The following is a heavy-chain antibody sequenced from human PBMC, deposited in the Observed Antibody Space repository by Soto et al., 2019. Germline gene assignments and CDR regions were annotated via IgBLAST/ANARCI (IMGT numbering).Heavy chain of an antibody. CDR1: GGTFSSYA. D-gene: IGHD1-1*01. CDR2: IIPIFGTA. CDR3: ARSAGAQFYYYDY. V-gene: IGHV1-69*06. Sequence: SVKVSCKASGGTFSSYAISWVRQAPGQGLEWMGGIIPIFGTANYAQKFQGRVTITADKSTSTAYMELSSLRSEDTAVYYCARSAGAQFYYYDYWGHGTLVTVSS. J-gene: IGHJ4*01.